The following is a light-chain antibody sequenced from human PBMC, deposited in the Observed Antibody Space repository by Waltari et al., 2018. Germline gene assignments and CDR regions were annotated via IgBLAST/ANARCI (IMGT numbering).Light chain of an antibody. CDR3: QQTYVVPPA. CDR2: GAS. V-gene: IGKV1-39*01. Sequence: DIQMTQSPSSLSASVGDRVTITCRASDDISNYLNWYQQKPGKAPKILIYGASSLQSGVTSTLSGSGSGTEFTLTISGLQPADFATYYCQQTYVVPPAFGLGTKVEIK. CDR1: DDISNY. J-gene: IGKJ1*01.